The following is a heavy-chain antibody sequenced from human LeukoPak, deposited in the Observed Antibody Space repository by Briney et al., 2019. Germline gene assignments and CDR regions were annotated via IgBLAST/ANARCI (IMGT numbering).Heavy chain of an antibody. CDR2: IYYSGST. CDR3: ARHGSTYALRN. J-gene: IGHJ4*02. V-gene: IGHV4-59*08. Sequence: PSETLSLTCTVSGGSMNSYYWSWIRQPPRKGLEWIGYIYYSGSTNYNPSLKSRLTISVDTSKSQFSLKLSSVTAADTAVYYCARHGSTYALRNWGQGTLVTVSS. D-gene: IGHD2-2*01. CDR1: GGSMNSYY.